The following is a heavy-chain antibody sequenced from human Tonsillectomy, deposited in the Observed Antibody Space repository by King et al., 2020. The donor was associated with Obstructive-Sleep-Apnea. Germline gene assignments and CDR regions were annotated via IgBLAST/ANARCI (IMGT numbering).Heavy chain of an antibody. J-gene: IGHJ4*02. V-gene: IGHV4-59*08. Sequence: VQLQESGPGLVKPSETLSLTCTVSGGSISSYYWSWIRQPPGKGLEWIGFIYYGGSTNYNPSLKIRVTISVDTSKNQFSFKLSSVTAADSAVYYCARRTWATIFDYWGQGTLVTVSS. D-gene: IGHD5-12*01. CDR1: GGSISSYY. CDR3: ARRTWATIFDY. CDR2: IYYGGST.